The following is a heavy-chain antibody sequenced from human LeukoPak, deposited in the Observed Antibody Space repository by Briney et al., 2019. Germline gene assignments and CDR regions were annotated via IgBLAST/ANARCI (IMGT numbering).Heavy chain of an antibody. D-gene: IGHD6-13*01. J-gene: IGHJ4*02. Sequence: GGSLRLSCAASGFTFSSYAMSWVRQAPGKGLEWVSVIYSGGSTYYADSVKGRFTISRDNSKNTLYLQMNSLRAEDTAVYYCGSSWSPYYFDYWGQGTLVTVSS. CDR3: GSSWSPYYFDY. CDR2: IYSGGST. CDR1: GFTFSSYA. V-gene: IGHV3-66*01.